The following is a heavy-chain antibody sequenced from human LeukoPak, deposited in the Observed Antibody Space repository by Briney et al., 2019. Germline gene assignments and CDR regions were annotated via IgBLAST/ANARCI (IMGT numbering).Heavy chain of an antibody. D-gene: IGHD3-16*01. CDR1: GGSIRNSY. CDR2: MSYSGTT. CDR3: ARSTEMSTKVPSSWGPKEYYYYILDV. J-gene: IGHJ6*02. V-gene: IGHV4-59*01. Sequence: SETLSLTCTIYGGSIRNSYWSWIRQPPGKGLEWIGQMSYSGTTNYNPSLGSRVAISIDTSKNQFSLEVTSVNAADTAIYYCARSTEMSTKVPSSWGPKEYYYYILDVWGQGTTVTVSS.